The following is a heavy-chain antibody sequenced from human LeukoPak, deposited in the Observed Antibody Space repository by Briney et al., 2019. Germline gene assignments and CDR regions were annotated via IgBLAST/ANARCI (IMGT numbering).Heavy chain of an antibody. Sequence: LAGGSLRLSCAASEFTFDDYAMHWVRQAPGKGLEWVSGISWNSGSIGYADSVKGRFTISGDNAKNSLYLQMNSLRAEDMALYYCAKDRDGDYYYYYMDVWGKGTTVTVSS. J-gene: IGHJ6*03. CDR3: AKDRDGDYYYYYMDV. CDR2: ISWNSGSI. V-gene: IGHV3-9*03. D-gene: IGHD4-17*01. CDR1: EFTFDDYA.